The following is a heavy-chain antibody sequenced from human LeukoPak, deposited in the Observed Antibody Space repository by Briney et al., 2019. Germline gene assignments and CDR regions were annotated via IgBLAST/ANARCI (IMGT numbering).Heavy chain of an antibody. Sequence: PGGSLRLSCVASGFTFTNYWMSWVRQAPGKGLEWVANIKQDGSDKYYVDPVKGRFTISRDNAKNSLYLQMNSLRAEDTAVYYCARYGSYCTGGNCKDYWGQGTLVAVSS. CDR3: ARYGSYCTGGNCKDY. CDR1: GFTFTNYW. CDR2: IKQDGSDK. D-gene: IGHD2-15*01. V-gene: IGHV3-7*01. J-gene: IGHJ4*02.